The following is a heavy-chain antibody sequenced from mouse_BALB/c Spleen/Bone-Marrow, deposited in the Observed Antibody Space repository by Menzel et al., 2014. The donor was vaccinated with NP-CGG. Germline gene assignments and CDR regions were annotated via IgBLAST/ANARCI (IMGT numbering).Heavy chain of an antibody. CDR2: IYPGDGDT. Sequence: QVQLQQSGPELVKPGASVKISCKASGYAFSSSWMNWVKQRPGQGLEWIGRIYPGDGDTNYNGKFKGKATLTADKSSSTAYMQLSSLTSVDSAVYFCARDGYGKRNYFDYWGQGTTLTVSS. D-gene: IGHD2-1*01. V-gene: IGHV1-82*01. CDR1: GYAFSSSW. J-gene: IGHJ2*01. CDR3: ARDGYGKRNYFDY.